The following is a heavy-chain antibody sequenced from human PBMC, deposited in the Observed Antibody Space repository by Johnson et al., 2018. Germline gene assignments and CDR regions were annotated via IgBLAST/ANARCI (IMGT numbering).Heavy chain of an antibody. CDR2: IIPIFGTP. CDR3: ARVEYCGDYCYFLSFQH. D-gene: IGHD2-21*02. V-gene: IGHV1-69*01. J-gene: IGHJ1*01. Sequence: VQLVESGAEVKKPGSSVKVSCKASGGTFSSYAISWVRQAPGQVLEWMGGIIPIFGTPNYAQQFQGRVTIAADDPTSTAYMELSRLGSEDTAVYYCARVEYCGDYCYFLSFQHWGQGTRVTVSA. CDR1: GGTFSSYA.